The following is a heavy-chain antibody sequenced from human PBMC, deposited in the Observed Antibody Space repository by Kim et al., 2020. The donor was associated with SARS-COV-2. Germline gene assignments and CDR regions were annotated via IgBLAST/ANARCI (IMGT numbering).Heavy chain of an antibody. D-gene: IGHD3-22*01. CDR3: ARGVLGSSGYYCDY. CDR1: GFTFSSYW. Sequence: GGSLRLSCAASGFTFSSYWMSWVRQAPGKGLEWVANIKQDGSEKYYVDSVKGRFTISRDNAKNSLYLQMNSLRAEDTAVYYCARGVLGSSGYYCDYWGQGTLVTVSS. CDR2: IKQDGSEK. J-gene: IGHJ4*02. V-gene: IGHV3-7*01.